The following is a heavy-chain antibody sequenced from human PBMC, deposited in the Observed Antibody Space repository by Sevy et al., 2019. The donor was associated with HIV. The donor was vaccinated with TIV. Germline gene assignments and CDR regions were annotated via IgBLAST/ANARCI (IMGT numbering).Heavy chain of an antibody. D-gene: IGHD3-3*01. V-gene: IGHV4-30-4*01. J-gene: IGHJ5*02. Sequence: SETLSLTCTVSGGSISSGDYYWSWIRQPPGKGLEWIGYIYYSGSTYYNPSLKSRVTISVDTSKNQLSLKLSSVTAADTAVYYCARAGKYDFWSGYLTPPEWFDPWGQGTLVTVSS. CDR1: GGSISSGDYY. CDR3: ARAGKYDFWSGYLTPPEWFDP. CDR2: IYYSGST.